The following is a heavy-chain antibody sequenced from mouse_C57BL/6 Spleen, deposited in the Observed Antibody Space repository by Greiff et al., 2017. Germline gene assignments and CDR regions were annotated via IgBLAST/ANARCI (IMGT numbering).Heavy chain of an antibody. J-gene: IGHJ3*01. V-gene: IGHV1-63*01. CDR2: IYPGGGYT. CDR3: ARGSYYGSSYGGFAY. D-gene: IGHD1-1*01. CDR1: GYTFTNYW. Sequence: VQLQQSGAELVRPGTSVKMSCKASGYTFTNYWIGWAKQRPGHGLEWIGDIYPGGGYTNYNEKFKGKATLTADKSSSTAYMQFSSLTSEDSAIYYCARGSYYGSSYGGFAYWGQGTLVTVSA.